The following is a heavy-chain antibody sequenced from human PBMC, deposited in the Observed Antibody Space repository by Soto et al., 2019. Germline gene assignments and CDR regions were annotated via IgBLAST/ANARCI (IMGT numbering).Heavy chain of an antibody. CDR1: GFTFSTYG. D-gene: IGHD3-9*01. V-gene: IGHV3-30*18. CDR3: AKELRYFDWFLDY. Sequence: QVQMVESGGGVVQPGRSLRLSCAASGFTFSTYGMHWVRQAPGKGLEWVAVISNDGSNKYYADSVKGRFTISRDNSKNTLYLQMNSLRAEDTAVYYCAKELRYFDWFLDYWGQGTLVTVSS. J-gene: IGHJ4*02. CDR2: ISNDGSNK.